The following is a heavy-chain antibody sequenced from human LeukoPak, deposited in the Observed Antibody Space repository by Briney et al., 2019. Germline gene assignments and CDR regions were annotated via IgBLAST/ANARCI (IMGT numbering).Heavy chain of an antibody. Sequence: GGSLRLSCAASGFTFSSYEMNWVRQAPGKGLEWVSYISSSGSTIYYADSVKGRFTISRDNAKNSLYLQMDSLRAEDTAVYYCAREEHRYSSGSSHSYFDYWGQGTLVTVSS. D-gene: IGHD6-19*01. V-gene: IGHV3-48*03. J-gene: IGHJ4*02. CDR2: ISSSGSTI. CDR1: GFTFSSYE. CDR3: AREEHRYSSGSSHSYFDY.